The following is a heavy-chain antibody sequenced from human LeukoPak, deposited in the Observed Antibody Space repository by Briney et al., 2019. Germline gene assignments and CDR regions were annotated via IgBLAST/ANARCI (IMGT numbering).Heavy chain of an antibody. CDR3: ARRHVEYSSSSDPYYFDY. J-gene: IGHJ4*02. V-gene: IGHV4-4*07. CDR2: IYISGST. D-gene: IGHD6-6*01. CDR1: GGSISSYY. Sequence: SETLSLTCTVSGGSISSYYWSWIRQPAGKGLEWIGRIYISGSTNYNPSLKSRVTMSVDTSKNQFSLKLNSVTAADTAVYYCARRHVEYSSSSDPYYFDYWGQGTLVTVSS.